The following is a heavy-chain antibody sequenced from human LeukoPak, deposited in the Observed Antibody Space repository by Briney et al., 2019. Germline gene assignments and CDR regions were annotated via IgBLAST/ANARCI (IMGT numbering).Heavy chain of an antibody. CDR3: ASGPRNYYYSGSYHY. CDR2: IYYGGNT. D-gene: IGHD3-10*01. J-gene: IGHJ4*02. Sequence: SETLSLTRAVYGGSFSGYYWNWIRQPPGRGLEWIGYIYYGGNTNYNPSLRSRVTISMDTSKNQFSLKVNSVTAADTAVYFCASGPRNYYYSGSYHYWGQGTLVTVSS. CDR1: GGSFSGYY. V-gene: IGHV4-34*11.